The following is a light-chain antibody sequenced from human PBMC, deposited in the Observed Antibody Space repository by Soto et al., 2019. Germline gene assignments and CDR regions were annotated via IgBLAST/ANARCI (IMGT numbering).Light chain of an antibody. V-gene: IGKV3-20*01. CDR2: GAS. CDR1: QSVSSSY. J-gene: IGKJ1*01. Sequence: EIVLTQSPGTLSLSPGERATLSCRASQSVSSSYLAWYQQKPGQAPRLLIYGASSRATGIPNRFRGRGSGKDFPLTISRLEPEDFAVYYCQKYGSSPSTFGQGTKVDIK. CDR3: QKYGSSPST.